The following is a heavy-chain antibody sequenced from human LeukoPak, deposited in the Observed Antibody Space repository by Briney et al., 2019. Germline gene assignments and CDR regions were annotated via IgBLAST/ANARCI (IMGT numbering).Heavy chain of an antibody. CDR2: IYTSGST. Sequence: PSETLSLTCTVSGGSISSYYWSWIRQPAGKGLEWIGRIYTSGSTNYNPSLKSRVTMSVDTSKNQFSLKLSSVTAADTAVYYCARGSITYSSGWRGYYFDYWGQGTLVTVSS. D-gene: IGHD6-19*01. CDR3: ARGSITYSSGWRGYYFDY. J-gene: IGHJ4*02. CDR1: GGSISSYY. V-gene: IGHV4-4*07.